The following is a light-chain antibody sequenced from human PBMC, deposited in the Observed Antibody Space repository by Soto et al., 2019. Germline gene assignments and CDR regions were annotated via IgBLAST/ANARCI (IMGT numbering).Light chain of an antibody. Sequence: QSVLTQQPSVSGAPGQRVTISCTGSSSNIGAGYDVHWYQQLPGTAPKLLIYGNSNRPSGVPDRFSGSKSGTSASLAITGLQDEDEADYYCQSYDSSLSGWVFGGGTKLTVL. CDR2: GNS. CDR1: SSNIGAGYD. J-gene: IGLJ3*02. V-gene: IGLV1-40*01. CDR3: QSYDSSLSGWV.